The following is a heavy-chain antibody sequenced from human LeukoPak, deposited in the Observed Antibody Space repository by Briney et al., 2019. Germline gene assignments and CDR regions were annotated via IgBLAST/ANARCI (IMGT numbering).Heavy chain of an antibody. D-gene: IGHD7-27*01. CDR3: ARDRELGS. CDR1: GGSISIYY. CDR2: IYNSGST. J-gene: IGHJ5*02. Sequence: TSETLSLNCIVYGGSISIYYWNWLRQPPGKGLEWIGYIYNSGSTVYNTSLKRRVTISADTSKKQCSLKLTSVTSADTAVYYCARDRELGSWGQGTLVTVSS. V-gene: IGHV4-59*01.